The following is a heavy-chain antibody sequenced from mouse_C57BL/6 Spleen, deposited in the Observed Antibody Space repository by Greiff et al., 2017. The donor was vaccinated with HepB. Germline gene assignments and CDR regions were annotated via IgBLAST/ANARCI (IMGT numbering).Heavy chain of an antibody. CDR3: ARFYYGYDDAMDY. V-gene: IGHV5-4*03. Sequence: DVMLVESGGGLVKPGGSLKLSCAASGFTFSSYAMSWVRQTPEKRLEWVATISDGGSYTYYPDNVKGRFTISRDNAKNNLYLQMSHLKSEDTAMYYCARFYYGYDDAMDYWGQGTSVTVSS. J-gene: IGHJ4*01. CDR1: GFTFSSYA. D-gene: IGHD2-2*01. CDR2: ISDGGSYT.